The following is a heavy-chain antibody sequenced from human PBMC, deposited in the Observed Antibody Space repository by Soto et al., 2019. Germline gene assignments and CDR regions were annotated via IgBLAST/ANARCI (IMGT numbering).Heavy chain of an antibody. V-gene: IGHV3-48*02. CDR3: ASGPHRSFLGYCSSTSCYAY. D-gene: IGHD2-2*01. CDR2: ISSSSSTI. J-gene: IGHJ4*02. Sequence: GGSLRLSCAASGFTFSSYSMNWVRQAPGKGLEWVSYISSSSSTIYYADSVKGRFTISRDNAKNSLYLQMNSLRDEDTAVYYCASGPHRSFLGYCSSTSCYAYWGQGTLVTVSS. CDR1: GFTFSSYS.